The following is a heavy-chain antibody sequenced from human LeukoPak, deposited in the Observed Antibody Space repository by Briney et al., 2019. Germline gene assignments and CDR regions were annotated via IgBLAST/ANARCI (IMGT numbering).Heavy chain of an antibody. CDR1: GYTFTSYA. J-gene: IGHJ4*02. CDR3: ARESLGSTMVRGVIIDY. V-gene: IGHV1-69*13. D-gene: IGHD3-10*01. Sequence: ASVKVSCKASGYTFTSYAISWVRQAPGQGLEWMGGIIPIFGTANYAQKFQGRVTITADESTSTAYMELSSLRSEDTAVYYCARESLGSTMVRGVIIDYWGQGTLVTVSS. CDR2: IIPIFGTA.